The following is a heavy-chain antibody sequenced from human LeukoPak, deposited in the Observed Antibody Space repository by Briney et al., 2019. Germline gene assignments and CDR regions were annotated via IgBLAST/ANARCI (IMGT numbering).Heavy chain of an antibody. V-gene: IGHV1-69*05. CDR1: GYTFTSYA. J-gene: IGHJ4*02. CDR2: IIPIFGTA. CDR3: ARADCSSTSCQAGLLDY. Sequence: SVKVSCKASGYTFTSYAMNWVRQAPGQGLEWMGGIIPIFGTANYAQKFQGRVTITTDESTSTAYMELSSLRSEDTAVYYCARADCSSTSCQAGLLDYWGQGTLVTVSS. D-gene: IGHD2-2*01.